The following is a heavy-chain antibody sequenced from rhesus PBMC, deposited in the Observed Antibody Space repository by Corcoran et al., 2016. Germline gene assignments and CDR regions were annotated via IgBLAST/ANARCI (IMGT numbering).Heavy chain of an antibody. CDR3: ARGNGGQDY. CDR2: INGNCGNP. CDR1: GSALLSYW. D-gene: IGHD1-32*01. V-gene: IGHV4-80*01. Sequence: QVQLQESGPGLVKPSETLSLTCAVSGSALLSYWWIWIREPPGKGLEWIGEINGNCGNPFYTPSLKSRVTISKDASKSQFSLKLSSVTAADTAVYYCARGNGGQDYWGQGVLVTVSS. J-gene: IGHJ4*01.